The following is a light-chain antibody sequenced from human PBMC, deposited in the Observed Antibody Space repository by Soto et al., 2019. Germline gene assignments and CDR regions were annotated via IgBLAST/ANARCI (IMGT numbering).Light chain of an antibody. CDR3: QQYNNWPWK. CDR2: GAS. CDR1: QGISDT. J-gene: IGKJ1*01. V-gene: IGKV3-15*01. Sequence: EIVMTHSPATLSVSPVGRATLSFMASQGISDTLAWYQQKPGQAPRLLIYGASTRAPGFPARFSGSGSGTDFTLTISSLQSEDFAVYYCQQYNNWPWKFGQGTKVDIK.